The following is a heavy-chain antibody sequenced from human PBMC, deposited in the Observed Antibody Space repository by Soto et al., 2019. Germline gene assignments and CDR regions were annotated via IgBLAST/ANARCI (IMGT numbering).Heavy chain of an antibody. Sequence: SETLSLTCTVSGGSISSGGYSWGWIRQPPGKGLEWIGYIYHSGSTYYNPSLKSRVTISVDRSKNQFSLKLTSVTAADTAVYYCARGTGTLGDYRGQGTLVTVSS. CDR1: GGSISSGGYS. CDR3: ARGTGTLGDY. V-gene: IGHV4-30-2*01. CDR2: IYHSGST. D-gene: IGHD1-7*01. J-gene: IGHJ4*02.